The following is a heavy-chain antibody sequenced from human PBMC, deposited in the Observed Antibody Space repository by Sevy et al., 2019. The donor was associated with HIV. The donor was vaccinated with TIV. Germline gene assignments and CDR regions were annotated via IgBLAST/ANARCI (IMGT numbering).Heavy chain of an antibody. J-gene: IGHJ6*02. CDR3: ARVITMVRGANDGMDV. CDR2: INPNRGGT. V-gene: IGHV1-2*02. Sequence: ASVKVSCKASGYTFTGYYMHWVRQAPGQGLEWMGWINPNRGGTNYAQKFQGRVTMTRDTSTSTAYMELSRLRSDDTAVCYCARVITMVRGANDGMDVWGQGTTVTVSS. D-gene: IGHD3-10*01. CDR1: GYTFTGYY.